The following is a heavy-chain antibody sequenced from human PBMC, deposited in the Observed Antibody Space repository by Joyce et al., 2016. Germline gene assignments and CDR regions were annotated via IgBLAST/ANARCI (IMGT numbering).Heavy chain of an antibody. D-gene: IGHD6-19*01. V-gene: IGHV3-9*01. Sequence: EVQLVVSGGGLVQPGRSLRLSCAASGFTFDDYAMHWVRQVPGKGLEWVSGMSKNSDDIGYADSVKGRFTISRDNAKNSLYLQMNSLRAEDTAWYYCAKDSSGWFYNWFDPWGQGTLVTVSS. CDR2: MSKNSDDI. J-gene: IGHJ5*02. CDR1: GFTFDDYA. CDR3: AKDSSGWFYNWFDP.